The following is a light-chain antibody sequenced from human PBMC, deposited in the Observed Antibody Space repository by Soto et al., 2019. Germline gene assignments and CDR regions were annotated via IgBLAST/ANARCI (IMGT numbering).Light chain of an antibody. CDR2: EVS. Sequence: QSALTQPASVSRSPGQSITISCTGTSSDVGGYNYVCWFQQYPGKAPRLMIYEVSNRPSGVSNRFSGSKSGNTASLTISGLQAEDETDYYCSSYTSGRTLIFGGGTKLTFL. CDR3: SSYTSGRTLI. J-gene: IGLJ2*01. V-gene: IGLV2-14*01. CDR1: SSDVGGYNY.